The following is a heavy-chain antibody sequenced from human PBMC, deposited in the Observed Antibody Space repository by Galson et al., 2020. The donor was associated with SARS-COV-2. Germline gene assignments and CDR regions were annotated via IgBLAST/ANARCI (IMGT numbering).Heavy chain of an antibody. J-gene: IGHJ2*01. Sequence: GESLKISCAASGLTFSTGAMHWVRQAPGKGLEWVAVISYDGSTEYYADSVKGRFTISRDSSKNTLYLQMNNLRPEDTAVYYCAKASSGYSDGFYWYFDIWGRGTLVTASS. CDR1: GLTFSTGA. D-gene: IGHD5-18*01. V-gene: IGHV3-30*18. CDR3: AKASSGYSDGFYWYFDI. CDR2: ISYDGSTE.